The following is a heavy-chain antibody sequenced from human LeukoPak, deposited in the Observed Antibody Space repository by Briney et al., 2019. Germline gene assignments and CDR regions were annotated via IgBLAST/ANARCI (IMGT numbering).Heavy chain of an antibody. Sequence: GGSLSLSCAASGFTVSSNYMSWLRKAPGKRLEWVSVIYSGGSTYYADSVKGRFTISRDNSKNTLYLQINSLRAEDTAVYYCAREAYGDWYYFDYWGQGTLVTVSS. D-gene: IGHD4-17*01. CDR2: IYSGGST. V-gene: IGHV3-66*01. J-gene: IGHJ4*02. CDR1: GFTVSSNY. CDR3: AREAYGDWYYFDY.